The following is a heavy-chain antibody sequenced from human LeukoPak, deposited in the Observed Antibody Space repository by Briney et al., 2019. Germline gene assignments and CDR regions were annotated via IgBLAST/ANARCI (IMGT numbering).Heavy chain of an antibody. CDR3: ARRGYCSSTSCYRN. CDR2: IYYSGST. V-gene: IGHV4-39*01. J-gene: IGHJ4*02. CDR1: GGSISSSSHY. Sequence: SETLSLTCTVSGGSISSSSHYWGWIRQPPGKGLEWIGSIYYSGSTYYNPSLESRVTISVDTSKNQFSLKVSSVTAADTAVYYCARRGYCSSTSCYRNWGQGTLVTVSS. D-gene: IGHD2-2*02.